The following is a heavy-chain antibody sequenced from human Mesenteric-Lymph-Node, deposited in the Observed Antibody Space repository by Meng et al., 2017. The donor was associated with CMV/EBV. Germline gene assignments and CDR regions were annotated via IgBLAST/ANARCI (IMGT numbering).Heavy chain of an antibody. J-gene: IGHJ4*02. CDR3: ARGGSAWSGYYRKFDY. V-gene: IGHV1-46*01. D-gene: IGHD3-3*01. Sequence: ASVKVSCKASGYTFTSYYMHWVRQAPGQGLEWMGIINPSGGSTSYAQKFQGRVTTTRDTSTSTVYMELSSLRSEDTAVYYCARGGSAWSGYYRKFDYWGQGTLVTVSS. CDR2: INPSGGST. CDR1: GYTFTSYY.